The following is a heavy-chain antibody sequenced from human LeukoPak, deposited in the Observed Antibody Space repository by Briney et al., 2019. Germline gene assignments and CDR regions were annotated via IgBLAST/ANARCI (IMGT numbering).Heavy chain of an antibody. V-gene: IGHV4-39*01. J-gene: IGHJ4*02. D-gene: IGHD2-21*01. CDR2: IYYSGST. CDR3: AQSPYSYYFDY. Sequence: PSETLSLTCTVSGGSISSSSYYWGWLRQPPGKGLEWIGSIYYSGSTYYNPSLKSRVTISVDTSKNQFSLKLSSVTAADTAVYYCAQSPYSYYFDYWGQGTLVTVSS. CDR1: GGSISSSSYY.